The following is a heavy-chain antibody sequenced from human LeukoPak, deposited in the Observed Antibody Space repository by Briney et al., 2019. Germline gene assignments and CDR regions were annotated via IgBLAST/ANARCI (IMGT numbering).Heavy chain of an antibody. CDR1: GGSISTNSYY. D-gene: IGHD3-3*01. CDR3: ARHATTYDFWSGPPDY. V-gene: IGHV4-39*01. CDR2: IYYSGST. Sequence: SETLSLTRTVSGGSISTNSYYWGWIRQPPGEGLEWIGNIYYSGSTYYNPSLKSRVTISVDTSKNRFSLNLTSVTATDTAVYYCARHATTYDFWSGPPDYWGQGTLVTVSS. J-gene: IGHJ4*02.